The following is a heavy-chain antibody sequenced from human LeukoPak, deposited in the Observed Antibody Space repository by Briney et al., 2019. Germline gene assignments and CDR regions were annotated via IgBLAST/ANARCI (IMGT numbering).Heavy chain of an antibody. V-gene: IGHV3-23*01. D-gene: IGHD6-19*01. CDR2: ISGSGDNT. Sequence: GGSLRLSCAASGFTFSSYAMSWVRQAPGKGLEWVSGISGSGDNTYYADSVKGRFTISRDNAKNSLYLQMNSLRAEDTAVYYCARDGPHQIYIYSSGWYLDYWGQGTLVTVSS. CDR3: ARDGPHQIYIYSSGWYLDY. J-gene: IGHJ4*02. CDR1: GFTFSSYA.